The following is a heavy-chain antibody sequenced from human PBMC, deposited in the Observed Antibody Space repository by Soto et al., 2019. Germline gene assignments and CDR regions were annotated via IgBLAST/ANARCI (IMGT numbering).Heavy chain of an antibody. CDR3: ASQYRGGYGDYYYGMDV. D-gene: IGHD1-26*01. CDR1: GGSISSSSYY. V-gene: IGHV4-39*01. J-gene: IGHJ6*02. Sequence: PSETLSLTCTVSGGSISSSSYYWGWIRQPPGKGLEWIGSIYYSGSTYYNPSLKSRVTISVDTSKNQFSLKLSSVTAADTAVYYCASQYRGGYGDYYYGMDVWGQGTTVTVSS. CDR2: IYYSGST.